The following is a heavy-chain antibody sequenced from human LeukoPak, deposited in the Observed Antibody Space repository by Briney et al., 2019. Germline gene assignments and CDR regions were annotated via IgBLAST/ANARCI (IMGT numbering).Heavy chain of an antibody. V-gene: IGHV3-30*04. Sequence: GGSLRLSCAASGFTFSSYAMHWVRQAPGKGLEWVAVISYDGSNKYYADSVKGRFTISRDNSKNTLYLQMSSLRAEDTAVYYCARAPMVQYYFDYWGQGTLVTVSS. CDR3: ARAPMVQYYFDY. CDR1: GFTFSSYA. J-gene: IGHJ4*02. D-gene: IGHD1-1*01. CDR2: ISYDGSNK.